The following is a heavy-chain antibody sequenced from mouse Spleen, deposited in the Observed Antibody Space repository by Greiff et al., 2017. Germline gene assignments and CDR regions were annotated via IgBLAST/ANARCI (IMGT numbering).Heavy chain of an antibody. Sequence: VQLQQSGAELVRPGASVKLSCKASGYTFTDYYINWVKQRPGQGLEWIARIYPGSGNTYYNEKFKGKATLTAEKSSSTAYMQLSSLTSEDSAVYFCARRRLGIFDYWGQGTTLTVSS. V-gene: IGHV1-76*01. CDR1: GYTFTDYY. CDR3: ARRRLGIFDY. CDR2: IYPGSGNT. J-gene: IGHJ2*01. D-gene: IGHD2-12*01.